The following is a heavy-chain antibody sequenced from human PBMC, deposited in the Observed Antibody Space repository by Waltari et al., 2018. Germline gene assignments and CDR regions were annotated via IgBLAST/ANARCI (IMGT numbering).Heavy chain of an antibody. V-gene: IGHV1-24*01. CDR1: GSTLTQLS. D-gene: IGHD3-16*01. J-gene: IGHJ6*03. Sequence: QVQLEQSGAEVKKPGASVKVSCKVSGSTLTQLSMHWVRQVSGKGLEWMGGFEPEDGETIYAQKCQGRVSMTEDTSTDTGYMELGSLRSESMAVDYCATAADVWGHNYYYLDVWGKGTTVTISS. CDR3: ATAADVWGHNYYYLDV. CDR2: FEPEDGET.